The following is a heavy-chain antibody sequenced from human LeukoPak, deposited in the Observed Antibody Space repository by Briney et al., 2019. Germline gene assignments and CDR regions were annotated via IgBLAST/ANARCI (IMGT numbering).Heavy chain of an antibody. D-gene: IGHD4-11*01. CDR3: ARGPTEAGLDV. J-gene: IGHJ6*04. CDR1: GGSFSSQY. CDR2: IYNIGSA. Sequence: SETLSLTCTVSGGSFSSQYWSWIRQPPGKGLELIGYIYNIGSANYNPSLKSRVTVSVDTSKNHFSLKLRSVTAADTAVYYCARGPTEAGLDVWGKGTTVTVSS. V-gene: IGHV4-59*11.